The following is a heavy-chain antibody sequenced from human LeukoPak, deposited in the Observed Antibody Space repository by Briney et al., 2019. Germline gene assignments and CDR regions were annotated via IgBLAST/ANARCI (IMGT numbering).Heavy chain of an antibody. D-gene: IGHD3-10*01. V-gene: IGHV3-23*01. CDR2: ISGSGGRT. CDR1: GFTFSSYA. J-gene: IGHJ3*02. CDR3: AKSNGYGLIDI. Sequence: GGSLRLSCAASGFTFSSYAMSWVRQAPGKGLEWVSVISGSGGRTYYADSVKGRFTISRDNSKNTLYLQMNSLRAEDTAVYYCAKSNGYGLIDIWGQGTMVTVSS.